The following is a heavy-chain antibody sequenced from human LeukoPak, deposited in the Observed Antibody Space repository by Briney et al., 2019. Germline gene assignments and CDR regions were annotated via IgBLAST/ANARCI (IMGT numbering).Heavy chain of an antibody. CDR1: GGSISSSSYY. CDR3: ARHLRYGSRLNLCDP. J-gene: IGHJ5*02. V-gene: IGHV4-39*01. CDR2: IYYSGST. D-gene: IGHD3-10*01. Sequence: PSETLSLTCTVSGGSISSSSYYLGWIRQLPGKGLEWIGSIYYSGSTYYNPSLKSRVTISVDTSKNQFSLKLSSVTAADTAVYYCARHLRYGSRLNLCDPWGQGTLVTVSS.